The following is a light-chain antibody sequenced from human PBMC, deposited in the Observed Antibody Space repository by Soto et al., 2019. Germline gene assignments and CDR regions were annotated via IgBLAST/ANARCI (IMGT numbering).Light chain of an antibody. J-gene: IGKJ1*01. CDR3: QQYYSTPRT. CDR2: WAS. V-gene: IGKV4-1*01. CDR1: QSVLYSSNNKHY. Sequence: DIVMTQSPDSLAVSMGERATINCKSSQSVLYSSNNKHYLAWYQQKPGQPPKLLIYWASTRESGVPDRFSGSGSGKDFTLTSSSLQAEDVAVYYCQQYYSTPRTFGQGTKVEIK.